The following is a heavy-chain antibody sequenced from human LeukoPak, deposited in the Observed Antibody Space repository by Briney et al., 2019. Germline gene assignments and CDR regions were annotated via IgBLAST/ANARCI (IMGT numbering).Heavy chain of an antibody. CDR1: GFTFSSYT. CDR2: ISSGSAYI. D-gene: IGHD2-21*02. Sequence: GGSLRLSCAASGFTFSSYTMNWVRQAPGKGLEWVSSISSGSAYIYYADSVRGRFTISRDNAQNSLYLQMNSLRDEDSAVYYCARAAYCGSDCYYYFDCWGQGTLVTVSS. J-gene: IGHJ4*02. V-gene: IGHV3-21*04. CDR3: ARAAYCGSDCYYYFDC.